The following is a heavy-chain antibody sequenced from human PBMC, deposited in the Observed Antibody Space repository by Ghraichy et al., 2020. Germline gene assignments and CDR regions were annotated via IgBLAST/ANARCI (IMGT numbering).Heavy chain of an antibody. D-gene: IGHD3-10*01. Sequence: SETLSLTCAVYGGSIRGYHWSWIRQPPGKGLEWIAEICPDESTAYNPSLKSRVSISKDTSKNQFSLRLTSVTAADTAMYYCARGGDSAKTGYWGQGTLVTVSA. V-gene: IGHV4-34*01. CDR3: ARGGDSAKTGY. CDR2: ICPDEST. J-gene: IGHJ4*02. CDR1: GGSIRGYH.